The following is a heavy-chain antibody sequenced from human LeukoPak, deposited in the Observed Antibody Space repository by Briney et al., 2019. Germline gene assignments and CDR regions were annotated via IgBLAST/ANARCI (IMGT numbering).Heavy chain of an antibody. J-gene: IGHJ5*02. CDR2: IYPADSDT. D-gene: IGHD2-2*01. Sequence: GESLKISCKGSGYSFASFWIGWVRQVPGKGLEWMGVIYPADSDTRYSPSFQGQVTISADKSTITAYLQWSTLKASDTAIYYCARQSAAAQYTNWFDPWGQGTLVTVSS. CDR1: GYSFASFW. CDR3: ARQSAAAQYTNWFDP. V-gene: IGHV5-51*01.